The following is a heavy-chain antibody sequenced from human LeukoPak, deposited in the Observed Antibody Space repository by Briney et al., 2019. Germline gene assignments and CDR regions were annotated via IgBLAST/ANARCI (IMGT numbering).Heavy chain of an antibody. Sequence: GGSLRLSCAASGFTFSSCGMGWVRQAPGKGLEWVSALSDSGGSTFYADSVKGRFTISRDNSKNTLYLQMNRLRAEDTAVYYCTKGGAVSSKSITMIRGTRRYYYYMDVWGKGTTVTISS. CDR2: LSDSGGST. D-gene: IGHD3-10*01. CDR1: GFTFSSCG. V-gene: IGHV3-23*01. J-gene: IGHJ6*03. CDR3: TKGGAVSSKSITMIRGTRRYYYYMDV.